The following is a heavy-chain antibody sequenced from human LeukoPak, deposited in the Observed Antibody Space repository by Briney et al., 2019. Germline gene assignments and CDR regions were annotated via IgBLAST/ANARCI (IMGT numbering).Heavy chain of an antibody. Sequence: PSETLSLTCTVSGGSISSYYWSWIRQPAGKGLEWIGRIYTSGSTNHNPSLKSRVTMSVDTSKNQFSLKLSSVTAADTAVYYCARDLRGGSSSWFFDYWGQGTLVTVSS. J-gene: IGHJ4*02. CDR1: GGSISSYY. CDR2: IYTSGST. CDR3: ARDLRGGSSSWFFDY. D-gene: IGHD6-13*01. V-gene: IGHV4-4*07.